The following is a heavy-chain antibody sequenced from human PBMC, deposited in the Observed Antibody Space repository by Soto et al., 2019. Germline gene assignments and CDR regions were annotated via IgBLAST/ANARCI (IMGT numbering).Heavy chain of an antibody. CDR3: ARGSGYLDY. CDR1: GGSISSGGYS. CDR2: VYHSGST. J-gene: IGHJ4*02. V-gene: IGHV4-30-2*01. D-gene: IGHD3-22*01. Sequence: SETLSLTCAVSGGSISSGGYSWSWIRQPPGKGLEWIGYVYHSGSTYYNPSLKSRVTISVDRSKNQFSLKLNSVTAADTAVYYCARGSGYLDYWGQGTLVTVSS.